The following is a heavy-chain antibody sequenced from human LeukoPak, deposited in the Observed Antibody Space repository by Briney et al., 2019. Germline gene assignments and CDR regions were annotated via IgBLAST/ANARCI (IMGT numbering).Heavy chain of an antibody. J-gene: IGHJ4*02. Sequence: PGGSLRLSCAGSGFTFSNSWMGWVRQAPGKGLEWVGRIKSKTDGGTTDYAAPVKGRFTISRDDSKNTLYLQMNSLKTEDTAVYYCTTTGSGYDSYFDYWGQGTLVTVSS. CDR1: GFTFSNSW. CDR2: IKSKTDGGTT. V-gene: IGHV3-15*01. CDR3: TTTGSGYDSYFDY. D-gene: IGHD5-12*01.